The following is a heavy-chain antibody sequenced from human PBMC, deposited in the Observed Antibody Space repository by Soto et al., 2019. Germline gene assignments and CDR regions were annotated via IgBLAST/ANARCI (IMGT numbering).Heavy chain of an antibody. CDR1: GFTFSSYG. V-gene: IGHV3-33*01. CDR3: ARDCSSTSCTFDY. Sequence: PGGSLRLSCAASGFTFSSYGMHWVRQAPGKGLEWVAVIWYDGSNKYYADSVKGRFTISRDNSKNTLYLQMNSLRAEDTAVYYCARDCSSTSCTFDYWGQGTLVTVSS. D-gene: IGHD2-2*01. CDR2: IWYDGSNK. J-gene: IGHJ4*02.